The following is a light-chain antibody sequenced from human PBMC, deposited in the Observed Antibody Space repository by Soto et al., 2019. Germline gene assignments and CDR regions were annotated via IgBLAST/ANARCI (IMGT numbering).Light chain of an antibody. CDR2: EGS. J-gene: IGLJ1*01. CDR1: SRDVGSYNL. CDR3: CSYAGSSTYV. Sequence: QSALTQPASVSGSPGQSITISCTGTSRDVGSYNLLSWYQQHPGKAPKLMIYEGSKRPSGVSHRFSGSKSGNTASLTISGLQAEDEADYYCCSYAGSSTYVFGTGTKVTVL. V-gene: IGLV2-23*01.